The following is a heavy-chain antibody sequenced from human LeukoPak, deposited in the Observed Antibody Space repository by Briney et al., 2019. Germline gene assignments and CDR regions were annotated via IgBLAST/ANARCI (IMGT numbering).Heavy chain of an antibody. D-gene: IGHD3-22*01. CDR1: GFTFSSYS. J-gene: IGHJ4*02. CDR2: ISSSSSYI. CDR3: ARESLGSSGYYRDY. Sequence: NAGGSLRLSCAASGFTFSSYSMNWVRQAPGKGLEWVSSISSSSSYIYYADSVKGRFTISRDNAKNSLYLQMNSLRAEDTAVYYCARESLGSSGYYRDYWGQGTLVTVSS. V-gene: IGHV3-21*01.